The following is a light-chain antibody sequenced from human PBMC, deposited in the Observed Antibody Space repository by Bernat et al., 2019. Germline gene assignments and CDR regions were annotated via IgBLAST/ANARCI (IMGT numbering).Light chain of an antibody. CDR3: QSYDTSLRSSV. Sequence: QSVLTQPPSVSGAPGQRVTISCSGTSSNIGAGYDVHWYQQPPGTAPRLLIYGNNNRPSGVPDRCSGSKSGTSASLAITGLQTEDEADYYCQSYDTSLRSSVFGGGTKLTVL. J-gene: IGLJ2*01. V-gene: IGLV1-40*01. CDR1: SSNIGAGYD. CDR2: GNN.